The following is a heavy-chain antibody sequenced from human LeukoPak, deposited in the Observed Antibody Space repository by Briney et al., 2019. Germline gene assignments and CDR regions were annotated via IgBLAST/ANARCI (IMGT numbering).Heavy chain of an antibody. CDR3: ARDGQQLDTNWFDP. Sequence: ASVKVSCKASGYTFTSYGVSWVRQAPGQGHEWMGWISAYNGNTNYAQKLQGRVTMTTDTSTSTAYMELRSLRSDDTAVYYCARDGQQLDTNWFDPWGQGTLVTVSS. V-gene: IGHV1-18*01. J-gene: IGHJ5*02. CDR2: ISAYNGNT. D-gene: IGHD6-13*01. CDR1: GYTFTSYG.